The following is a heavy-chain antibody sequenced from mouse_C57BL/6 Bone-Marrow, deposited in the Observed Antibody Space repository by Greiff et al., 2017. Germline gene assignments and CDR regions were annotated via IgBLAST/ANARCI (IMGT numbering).Heavy chain of an antibody. CDR3: AVDRGYAVDY. Sequence: VQLQQPGAELVMPGASVKLSCKASGYTFTSYWMHWVKQRPGQGLEWIGEIDPSDSYTNYNQKFKGKSTLTVDKSSSTAYMQLSSLTSEDSAVYDCAVDRGYAVDYWGQGPSVTVSS. D-gene: IGHD3-2*01. V-gene: IGHV1-69*01. J-gene: IGHJ4*01. CDR1: GYTFTSYW. CDR2: IDPSDSYT.